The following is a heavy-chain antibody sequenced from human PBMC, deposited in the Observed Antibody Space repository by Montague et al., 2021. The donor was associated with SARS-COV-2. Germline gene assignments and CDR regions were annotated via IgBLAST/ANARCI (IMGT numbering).Heavy chain of an antibody. CDR1: GDSVSSNSAT. CDR2: TYYRSKWYN. CDR3: TSGREGNYNVMDV. Sequence: CAISGDSVSSNSATRDWVRHSPSIGFQWLGRTYYRSKWYNDYAVSVRGRVTINPDTSKNQFSLQLNSVTPEDTAIYYCTSGREGNYNVMDVWGQGTTVTVSS. J-gene: IGHJ6*02. D-gene: IGHD1-1*01. V-gene: IGHV6-1*01.